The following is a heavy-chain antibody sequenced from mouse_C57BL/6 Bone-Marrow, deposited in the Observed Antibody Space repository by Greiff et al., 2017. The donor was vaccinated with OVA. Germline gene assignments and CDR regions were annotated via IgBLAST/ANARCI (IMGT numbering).Heavy chain of an antibody. CDR3: ASYGSSWYFDV. CDR2: ILPGSGST. D-gene: IGHD1-1*01. CDR1: GYTFTGYW. V-gene: IGHV1-9*01. Sequence: QVQLKQSGAELMKPGASVKLSCTATGYTFTGYWIEWVKQRPGHGLEWIGEILPGSGSTNYNEKLKGKVTFTADTSTNTAYMQLSSLTTEDSAIYYCASYGSSWYFDVWGTGTTVTVAS. J-gene: IGHJ1*03.